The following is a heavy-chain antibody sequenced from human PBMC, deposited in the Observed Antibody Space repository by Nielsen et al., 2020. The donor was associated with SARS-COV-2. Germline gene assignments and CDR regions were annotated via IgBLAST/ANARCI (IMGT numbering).Heavy chain of an antibody. Sequence: GGSLRLSCAASGFTFSSYGMHWVRQAPGKGLEWVAVISYDGSNKFYADSVKGRFTISRDNSKNTLYLQMSSLRADDTAVYYCAKHEGEDWGQGTLVTVSS. CDR3: AKHEGED. CDR2: ISYDGSNK. CDR1: GFTFSSYG. D-gene: IGHD3-10*01. V-gene: IGHV3-30*18. J-gene: IGHJ4*02.